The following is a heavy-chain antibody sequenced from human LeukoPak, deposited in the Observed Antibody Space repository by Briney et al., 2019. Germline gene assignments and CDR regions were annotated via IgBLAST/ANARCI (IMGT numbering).Heavy chain of an antibody. CDR3: ARSSRYFYDSSGYSTFDY. D-gene: IGHD3-22*01. V-gene: IGHV3-23*01. CDR2: ISGSGGST. J-gene: IGHJ4*02. Sequence: PGGSLRLSCAASGFTFSSYAMSWVRQAPGKGLEWVSAISGSGGSTYYADSVKGRFTISRDNSKNTLYLQMNSLRAEDTAVYYCARSSRYFYDSSGYSTFDYWGQGTLVTVSS. CDR1: GFTFSSYA.